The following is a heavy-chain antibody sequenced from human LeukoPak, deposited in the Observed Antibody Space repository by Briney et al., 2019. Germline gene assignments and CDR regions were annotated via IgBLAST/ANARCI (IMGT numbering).Heavy chain of an antibody. J-gene: IGHJ6*03. D-gene: IGHD3-10*01. CDR1: GGTFSSYA. Sequence: SVKVSCKASGGTFSSYAISWVRQAPGQGLEWMGGINPIFGTANYAQKFQGRVTITADESTSTAYMELSSLRSEDTAVYYCARGLITMVRGVIIKGEYYYMDVWGKGTTVTVSS. CDR2: INPIFGTA. V-gene: IGHV1-69*13. CDR3: ARGLITMVRGVIIKGEYYYMDV.